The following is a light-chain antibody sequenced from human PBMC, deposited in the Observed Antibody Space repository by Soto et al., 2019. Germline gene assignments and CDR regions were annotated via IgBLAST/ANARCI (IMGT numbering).Light chain of an antibody. CDR1: QGISNY. V-gene: IGKV1-27*01. CDR2: AAS. J-gene: IGKJ1*01. CDR3: QKYNSAPRT. Sequence: DIQISPSPSSLSSSVGDRVTLTCRASQGISNYLAWYQQKPGKVPKLLIYAASTLQSGVPSRFSGSGSGTDFTLTISSLRPEDVATYYCQKYNSAPRTFGQGTKVDIK.